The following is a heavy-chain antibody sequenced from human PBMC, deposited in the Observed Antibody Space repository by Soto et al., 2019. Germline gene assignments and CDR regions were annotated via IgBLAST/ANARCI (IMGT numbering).Heavy chain of an antibody. V-gene: IGHV3-21*01. Sequence: PGGSLRLSCAASGFTFSSYSMNWVRQAPGKGLEWVSSISSSSSYIYYADSVKGRFTISRDNAKDSLYLQMNSLRAEDTAVSYCPRTLIAVAGIRSEYYYYYGMDVWGQGTTVTVSS. J-gene: IGHJ6*02. CDR2: ISSSSSYI. CDR3: PRTLIAVAGIRSEYYYYYGMDV. CDR1: GFTFSSYS. D-gene: IGHD6-19*01.